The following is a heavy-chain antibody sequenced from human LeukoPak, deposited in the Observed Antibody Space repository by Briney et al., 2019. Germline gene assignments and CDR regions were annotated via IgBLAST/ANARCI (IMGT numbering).Heavy chain of an antibody. D-gene: IGHD2-21*02. Sequence: GGSLRLSCAASGFSFSSYEMNWVRQAPGKGLEWVSYISSSGRTMYYADSVKGRFTISRDNAKNSLYLQMNSLRAEDTAVYYCASGVVTEGYWGQGTLVTVSS. CDR2: ISSSGRTM. V-gene: IGHV3-48*03. CDR3: ASGVVTEGY. J-gene: IGHJ4*02. CDR1: GFSFSSYE.